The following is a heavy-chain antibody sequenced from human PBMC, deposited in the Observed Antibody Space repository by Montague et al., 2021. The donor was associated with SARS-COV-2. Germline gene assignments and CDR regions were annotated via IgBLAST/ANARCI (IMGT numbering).Heavy chain of an antibody. V-gene: IGHV4-34*01. D-gene: IGHD3-3*01. CDR2: INHSGST. J-gene: IGHJ4*02. CDR3: ARGSSFVTIFGVVITDPLFDY. CDR1: GGSFSGYY. Sequence: ETLSLTCAVYGGSFSGYYWSWIRQPPGKGLEWIGEINHSGSTNYNPSLKSRVTISVDTSKNQFSLKLSSVTAADTAVYYCARGSSFVTIFGVVITDPLFDYWGQGTLVTVSS.